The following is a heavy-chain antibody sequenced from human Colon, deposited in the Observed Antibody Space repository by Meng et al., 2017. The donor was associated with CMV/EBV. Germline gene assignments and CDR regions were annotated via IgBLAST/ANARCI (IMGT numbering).Heavy chain of an antibody. Sequence: GESLKISCGASEFTFSSYSMFWVRQAPGKGLEWVSSIGGGGFNAYYTEAVKGRFTISRDNSRNTLYLEVSSLRADDTAVYYCARGADYLNFWSGYAYWGQGTLVTVSS. CDR2: IGGGGFNA. CDR3: ARGADYLNFWSGYAY. V-gene: IGHV3-23*01. D-gene: IGHD3-3*01. J-gene: IGHJ4*02. CDR1: EFTFSSYS.